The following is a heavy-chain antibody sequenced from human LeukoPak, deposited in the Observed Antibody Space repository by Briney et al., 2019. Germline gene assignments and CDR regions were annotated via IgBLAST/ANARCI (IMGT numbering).Heavy chain of an antibody. CDR2: TSYSEGT. CDR1: GGSFSGYY. CDR3: ATADWESFYFDS. Sequence: PSETLSLTCAVYGGSFSGYYWSWIRQHPGKGLEWIGFTSYSEGTYYNPSLMSRITISVDRSQNQFSLKMRDVTAADTAVYFCATADWESFYFDSWGQGALVAVSS. J-gene: IGHJ4*02. V-gene: IGHV4-31*11. D-gene: IGHD1-26*01.